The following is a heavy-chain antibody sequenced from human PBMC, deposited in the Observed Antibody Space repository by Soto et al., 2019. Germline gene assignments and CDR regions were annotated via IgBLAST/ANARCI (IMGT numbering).Heavy chain of an antibody. Sequence: GGSLRLSCAASGFTFSSYWMSWVRQAPGKGLEWVANIKQDGSEKYYVDSVKGRFTISRDNAKNSLYLQMNSLRAEDTAVYYCARVWDCSGGSCYSYYYYYMDVLGKGTTVTVSS. CDR2: IKQDGSEK. J-gene: IGHJ6*03. CDR1: GFTFSSYW. CDR3: ARVWDCSGGSCYSYYYYYMDV. V-gene: IGHV3-7*01. D-gene: IGHD2-15*01.